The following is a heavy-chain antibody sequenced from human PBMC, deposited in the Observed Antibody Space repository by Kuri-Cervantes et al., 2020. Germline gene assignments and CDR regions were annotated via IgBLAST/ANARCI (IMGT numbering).Heavy chain of an antibody. Sequence: GSLRLSCTVSGGSISSYYWSWIRQPPGKGLEWIGYIYYSGSTNYNPSLKSRVTISVDTSKNQFSLKLSSVTAADTAVYYCARQRVRGVIIRPGYWFDPWGQGTLVTVSS. CDR1: GGSISSYY. CDR3: ARQRVRGVIIRPGYWFDP. J-gene: IGHJ5*02. V-gene: IGHV4-59*08. CDR2: IYYSGST. D-gene: IGHD3-10*01.